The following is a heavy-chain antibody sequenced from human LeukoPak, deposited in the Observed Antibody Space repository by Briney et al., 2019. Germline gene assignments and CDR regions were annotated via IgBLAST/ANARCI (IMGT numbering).Heavy chain of an antibody. J-gene: IGHJ5*02. D-gene: IGHD5-24*01. CDR3: ARNRDGYNYNWFDP. CDR1: GGTFSNYV. V-gene: IGHV1-69*05. Sequence: SVKVSCKTPGGTFSNYVVTWVRQAPGQGLEWVGRISPRFGTANYAQKFQDRVTITTDESTSTAYMELSSLRSEDAAVYYCARNRDGYNYNWFDPWGQGTLVTVSS. CDR2: ISPRFGTA.